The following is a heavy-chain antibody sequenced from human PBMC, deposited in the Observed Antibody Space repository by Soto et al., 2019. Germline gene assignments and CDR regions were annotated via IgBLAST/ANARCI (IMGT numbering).Heavy chain of an antibody. V-gene: IGHV1-69*13. J-gene: IGHJ6*02. D-gene: IGHD6-13*01. CDR2: IIPIFGAA. CDR3: ARTHPISTRIAAAGKHYGLDV. CDR1: GGTFSSYA. Sequence: SVKVSCKASGGTFSSYAISWVRQAPGQGLEWMGGIIPIFGAANYAQKFQGRVTITADESTSTAYMELSSLRSEDTAVYYCARTHPISTRIAAAGKHYGLDVWG.